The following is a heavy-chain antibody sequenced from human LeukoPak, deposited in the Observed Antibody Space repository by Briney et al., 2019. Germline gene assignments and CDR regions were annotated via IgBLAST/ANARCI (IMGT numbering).Heavy chain of an antibody. D-gene: IGHD3-16*01. CDR3: VRDENYGIYINFDF. CDR2: IIPIFGTA. V-gene: IGHV1-69*06. J-gene: IGHJ4*02. Sequence: SVTVSCKASGGTFSSYAISWVRQAPGQGLEWMGGIIPIFGTANYAQKFQGRVTITADKSTSTAYMELRSLRSDDTAVYYCVRDENYGIYINFDFWGQGTLVTVSS. CDR1: GGTFSSYA.